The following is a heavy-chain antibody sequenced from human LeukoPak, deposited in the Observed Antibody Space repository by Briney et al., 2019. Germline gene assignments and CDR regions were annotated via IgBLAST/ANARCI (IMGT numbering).Heavy chain of an antibody. CDR3: AREGNSGYYPY. CDR1: GLTFSSYP. J-gene: IGHJ4*02. CDR2: ISYDGGEK. D-gene: IGHD3-22*01. Sequence: GRSLRLSCAASGLTFSSYPMHWVRQAPGKGLEWVAVISYDGGEKHYADPVKGRFTISRDNSKNTLYLQMSSLRAEDTAMYYCAREGNSGYYPYWGQGILVTVSS. V-gene: IGHV3-30-3*01.